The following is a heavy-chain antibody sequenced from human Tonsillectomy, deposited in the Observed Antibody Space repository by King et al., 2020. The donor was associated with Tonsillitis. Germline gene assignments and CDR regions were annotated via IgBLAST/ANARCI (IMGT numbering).Heavy chain of an antibody. J-gene: IGHJ4*02. Sequence: QLVQSGGGVVQPGRSLRVSCAASGFTFSRHAMHWVRQAPGKGLEWVAVTLYDGSDDYYADSVKGRFTISRDNSKNTLYLQMNSLGAEDTAVYFCAREPWELPSVPDYWGQGTLVTVSS. V-gene: IGHV3-30-3*01. CDR2: TLYDGSDD. D-gene: IGHD1-26*01. CDR3: AREPWELPSVPDY. CDR1: GFTFSRHA.